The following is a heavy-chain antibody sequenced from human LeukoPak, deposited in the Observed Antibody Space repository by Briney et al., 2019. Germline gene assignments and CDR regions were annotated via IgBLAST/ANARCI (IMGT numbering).Heavy chain of an antibody. J-gene: IGHJ6*03. CDR2: INTNTGNP. Sequence: ASVKVSCKASGYTFTSYAMNWVRQAPGQGLEWMGWINTNTGNPTYAQGFTGRFVFSLDTSVSTAYLQISSLKAEDTAVYYCARGRIAAAGTDYYYYYYYMDVWGKGTTVTVSS. CDR1: GYTFTSYA. V-gene: IGHV7-4-1*02. D-gene: IGHD6-13*01. CDR3: ARGRIAAAGTDYYYYYYYMDV.